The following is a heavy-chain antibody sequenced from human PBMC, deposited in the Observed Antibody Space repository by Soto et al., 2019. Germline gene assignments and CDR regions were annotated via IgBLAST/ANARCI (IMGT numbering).Heavy chain of an antibody. D-gene: IGHD2-15*01. Sequence: EVQLVESGGGVVRPGGSLRLSCAASGFTFDDYGMSWVRQAPGKGLEWVSGINWSGGSTGYADSVKGRFTISRDNAKNSLYLQMNSLRAEDTDLYHCARAYCSGGSCYSGHFDYWGQGTLVTVSS. CDR3: ARAYCSGGSCYSGHFDY. CDR1: GFTFDDYG. V-gene: IGHV3-20*01. J-gene: IGHJ4*02. CDR2: INWSGGST.